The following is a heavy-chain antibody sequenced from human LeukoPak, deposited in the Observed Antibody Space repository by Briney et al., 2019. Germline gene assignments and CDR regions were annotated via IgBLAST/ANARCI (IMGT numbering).Heavy chain of an antibody. V-gene: IGHV3-30-3*01. D-gene: IGHD6-13*01. CDR2: ISYDGSNK. CDR3: ARDRYSSSWYWFDP. CDR1: GFTFSDYY. Sequence: PGGSLRLSCAASGFTFSDYYMSWIRQAPGKGLEWVAVISYDGSNKYYADSVKGRFTISRDNSKNTLYLQMNSLRAEDTAVYYCARDRYSSSWYWFDPWGQGTLVTVSS. J-gene: IGHJ5*02.